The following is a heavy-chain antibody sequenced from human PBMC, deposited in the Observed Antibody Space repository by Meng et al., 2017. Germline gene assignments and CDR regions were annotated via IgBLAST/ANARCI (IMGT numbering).Heavy chain of an antibody. CDR1: CYTFTNYG. CDR3: ARVALYFDF. Sequence: QVQLVQSGPEVKKPGASLKVSCKTSCYTFTNYGITWVRQAPGQGLEWMGWISAYNGNTNHAQKFRGRLTMTTDTSTNTAYMELRSLTSDDTAVYYCARVALYFDFWGLGTLVTGSS. J-gene: IGHJ4*02. CDR2: ISAYNGNT. V-gene: IGHV1-18*01.